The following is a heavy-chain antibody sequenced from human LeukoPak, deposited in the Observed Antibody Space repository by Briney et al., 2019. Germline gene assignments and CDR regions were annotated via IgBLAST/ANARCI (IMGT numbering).Heavy chain of an antibody. CDR3: ARERGAHDYGDYDYELNNWRGNWFDP. J-gene: IGHJ5*02. V-gene: IGHV1-69*04. D-gene: IGHD4-17*01. CDR1: GGTFSSYA. CDR2: IIPILGIA. Sequence: GSSVKVSCKDSGGTFSSYAISWVRQAPGQGLEWMGRIIPILGIANYAQKFQGRVTITADKSTSTAYMELSSLRSEDTAVYYCARERGAHDYGDYDYELNNWRGNWFDPWGQGTLVTVSS.